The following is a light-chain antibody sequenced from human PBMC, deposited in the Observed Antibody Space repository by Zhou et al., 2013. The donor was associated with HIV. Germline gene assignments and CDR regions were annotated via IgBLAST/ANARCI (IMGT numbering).Light chain of an antibody. Sequence: EIVMTQSPATLSVSPGERATLSCRASQSVSSNLAWYQQKPGQAPRLLIYGASTRATGIPARFSGSGSGTEFTLTFTTLGPEDSAVYYCQQYASSPQTFGQGTKVEIK. CDR3: QQYASSPQT. CDR2: GAS. CDR1: QSVSSN. V-gene: IGKV3-15*01. J-gene: IGKJ2*01.